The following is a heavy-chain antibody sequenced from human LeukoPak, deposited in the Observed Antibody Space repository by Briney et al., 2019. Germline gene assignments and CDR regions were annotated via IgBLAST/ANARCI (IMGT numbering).Heavy chain of an antibody. D-gene: IGHD3-22*01. V-gene: IGHV3-11*04. CDR3: ARGAYYYDSSGTDAFDI. Sequence: GGSLRLSCAASGFTFSDHYMSWIRQAPGKGLEWVSYISSSGSTIYYADSVKGRFTISRDNAKNSLYLQMNSLRAEDTAVYYCARGAYYYDSSGTDAFDIWGQGTMVTVSS. J-gene: IGHJ3*02. CDR1: GFTFSDHY. CDR2: ISSSGSTI.